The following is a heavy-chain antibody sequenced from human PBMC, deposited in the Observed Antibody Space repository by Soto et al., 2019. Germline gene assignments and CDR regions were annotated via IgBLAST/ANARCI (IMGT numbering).Heavy chain of an antibody. CDR1: GFTFSSYA. D-gene: IGHD6-6*01. Sequence: QPGGSLRLSCAASGFTFSSYAMSWVRQAPGKGLEWVSAISSSGGSTYYPDSVKGRFTISRDNSKNTLFLQMNSLRAEDTAVYYCTNRKLPTRPWGHAFDVWGQGTMVTVSS. J-gene: IGHJ3*01. CDR3: TNRKLPTRPWGHAFDV. V-gene: IGHV3-23*01. CDR2: ISSSGGST.